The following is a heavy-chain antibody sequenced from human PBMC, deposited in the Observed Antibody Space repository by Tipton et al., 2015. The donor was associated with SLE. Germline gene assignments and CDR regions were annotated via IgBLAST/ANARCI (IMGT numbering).Heavy chain of an antibody. CDR1: GFTVSSNY. J-gene: IGHJ6*03. Sequence: SLRLSCAASGFTVSSNYMIWVRQAPGKGLEWVSIIYRDDSSYYAGSVEGRFTISRDNSKNTLYLQMSSLRGDDTAVYFCTTDHISFGEFPPYYYMDVWGKGTTVTVSS. CDR3: TTDHISFGEFPPYYYMDV. CDR2: IYRDDSS. V-gene: IGHV3-53*05. D-gene: IGHD3-10*01.